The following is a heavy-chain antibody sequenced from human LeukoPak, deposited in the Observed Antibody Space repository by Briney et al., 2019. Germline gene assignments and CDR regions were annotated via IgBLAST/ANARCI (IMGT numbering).Heavy chain of an antibody. CDR1: GGSISSYS. D-gene: IGHD6-13*01. CDR2: IYYRGST. Sequence: SETLSLTCTVSGGSISSYSWSWIRQPPRKGLEWIGYIYYRGSTNYNPYLKSRVTISVDSSKTLCSLKLRSVTAAGTAVYYCASGTLTSDYWGQGTLVTVSS. CDR3: ASGTLTSDY. V-gene: IGHV4-59*01. J-gene: IGHJ4*02.